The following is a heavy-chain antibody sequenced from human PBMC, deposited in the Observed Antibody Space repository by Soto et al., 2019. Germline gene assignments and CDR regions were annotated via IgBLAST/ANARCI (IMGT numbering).Heavy chain of an antibody. Sequence: GGSLRLSCAASGFTFDDYAMHWVRQAPGKGLEWVLGISWNSGSIGYADSVKGRFTISRDNAKNSLYLQMNSLRAEDTALYYCAINSGYMDVWGKGTTVTGLL. CDR1: GFTFDDYA. V-gene: IGHV3-9*01. D-gene: IGHD1-20*01. J-gene: IGHJ6*03. CDR3: AINSGYMDV. CDR2: ISWNSGSI.